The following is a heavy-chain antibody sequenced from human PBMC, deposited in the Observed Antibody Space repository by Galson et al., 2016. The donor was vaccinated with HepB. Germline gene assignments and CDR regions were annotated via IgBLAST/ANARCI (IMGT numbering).Heavy chain of an antibody. CDR2: IYYSGST. Sequence: SETLSLTCTGSGGSISSSSYYWGWIRQPPGKGLELIGSIYYSGSTYYNPSLKSRVTISVDTSKNQFSLKLSSVTAADTAVYYCARLEAADPLLYYGMDVWGQGTTVTVSS. J-gene: IGHJ6*02. CDR1: GGSISSSSYY. CDR3: ARLEAADPLLYYGMDV. V-gene: IGHV4-39*01. D-gene: IGHD6-13*01.